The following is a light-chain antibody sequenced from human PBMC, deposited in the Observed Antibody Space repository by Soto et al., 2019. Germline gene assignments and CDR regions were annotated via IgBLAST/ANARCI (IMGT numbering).Light chain of an antibody. CDR2: KIS. CDR1: ESLVYSDGNTY. Sequence: VMTQSPFSLSVTLGQPASISCTSNESLVYSDGNTYLNWFHQRPGQSPRRLIYKISNRDAGVPERFSGSGSVTKIILKISRVEAEDVGIYYCMQGTRWPGTFGQGTKVEIK. J-gene: IGKJ1*01. CDR3: MQGTRWPGT. V-gene: IGKV2-30*01.